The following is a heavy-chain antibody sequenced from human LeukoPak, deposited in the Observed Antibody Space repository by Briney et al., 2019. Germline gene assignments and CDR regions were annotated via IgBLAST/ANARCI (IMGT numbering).Heavy chain of an antibody. CDR1: GGSICSYY. CDR3: ARVHYGDYEVDY. J-gene: IGHJ4*02. Sequence: SETLSLTCTVSGGSICSYYWNWIRQAPGKGLEWIGYIHYSGSTNHNSSLKSRVTISVDTSKNQFSLKLSSVTAADTAVYYCARVHYGDYEVDYWGQGTLVTVSS. CDR2: IHYSGST. V-gene: IGHV4-59*12. D-gene: IGHD4-17*01.